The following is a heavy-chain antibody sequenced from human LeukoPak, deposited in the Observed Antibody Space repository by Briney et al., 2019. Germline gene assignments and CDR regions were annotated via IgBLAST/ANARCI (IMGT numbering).Heavy chain of an antibody. V-gene: IGHV6-1*01. CDR2: TYYRSKWYN. J-gene: IGHJ4*02. Sequence: SQTLSLTCAISGDSVSSNSAAWNWIRQSPSRGLEWLGRTYYRSKWYNDYAVSVKSRITINPDTSKNQFSLQLNSVTPEDTAVYYRAREGVMAVAGTALFDYWGQGTLVTVSS. CDR1: GDSVSSNSAA. D-gene: IGHD6-19*01. CDR3: AREGVMAVAGTALFDY.